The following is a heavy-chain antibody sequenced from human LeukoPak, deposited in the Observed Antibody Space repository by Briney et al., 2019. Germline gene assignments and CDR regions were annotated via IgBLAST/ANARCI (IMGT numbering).Heavy chain of an antibody. Sequence: PGGSLRLSCTVSGFTVSSNSMSWIRQAPGKGLEWVSYISSIGTIYYADSVKGRFTISRDNAKNSLYLQMNSLRAEDTAVYYCARLSDYGSGSGELSDFDYWGQGTLVTVSS. D-gene: IGHD3-10*01. J-gene: IGHJ4*02. CDR3: ARLSDYGSGSGELSDFDY. CDR2: ISSIGTI. CDR1: GFTVSSNS. V-gene: IGHV3-11*01.